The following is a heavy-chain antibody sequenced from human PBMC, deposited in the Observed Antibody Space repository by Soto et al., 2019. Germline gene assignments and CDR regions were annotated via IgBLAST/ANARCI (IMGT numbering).Heavy chain of an antibody. J-gene: IGHJ4*02. CDR2: IYYSGIT. CDR3: ARHYYDSSDYHFAGLDY. CDR1: GGSISSGDYY. Sequence: SETLSLTCTVSGGSISSGDYYWSWIRQPPGKGLEYIGYIYYSGITYYNPSLKGRVTISVDTSKNQFSLKLSSVTAADTAVYYCARHYYDSSDYHFAGLDYWGQGTLVTVSS. V-gene: IGHV4-30-4*01. D-gene: IGHD3-22*01.